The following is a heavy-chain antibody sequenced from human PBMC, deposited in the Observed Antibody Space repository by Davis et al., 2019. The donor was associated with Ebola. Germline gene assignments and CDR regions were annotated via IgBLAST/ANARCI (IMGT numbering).Heavy chain of an antibody. CDR2: ISHSGST. V-gene: IGHV4-34*01. CDR1: GGPISSYY. CDR3: ARGRRYSYGPPRY. Sequence: SEPLSLTCTLSGGPISSYYCTWTRQPPGKGREWIGEISHSGSTNYNPSLKSRVTISVDTSKNQLSLKLSSVTAADTAVYYCARGRRYSYGPPRYWGQGTLVTVSS. J-gene: IGHJ4*02. D-gene: IGHD5-18*01.